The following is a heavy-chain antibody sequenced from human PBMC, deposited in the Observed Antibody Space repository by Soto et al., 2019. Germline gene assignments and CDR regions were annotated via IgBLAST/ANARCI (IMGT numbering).Heavy chain of an antibody. D-gene: IGHD1-1*01. J-gene: IGHJ4*02. CDR1: GYTFTSYG. Sequence: QVHLVQSGAEVKKPGASVKVSCKGSGYTFTSYGITWLRHAPGQGLEWMGWISAHNGNTDYAQKLQGRVTVTRDTSTSTAYMELRSLRSDDTAVYYCARGRYGDYWGQGALVTVSS. V-gene: IGHV1-18*01. CDR2: ISAHNGNT. CDR3: ARGRYGDY.